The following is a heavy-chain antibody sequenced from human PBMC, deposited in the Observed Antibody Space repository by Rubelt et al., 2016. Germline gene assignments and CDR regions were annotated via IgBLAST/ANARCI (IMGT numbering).Heavy chain of an antibody. CDR3: ARGELIVVAHDAFDI. CDR1: GGSVSSDSYF. D-gene: IGHD3-22*01. Sequence: QVQLQESGPGLVKPSETLSLTCTVSGGSVSSDSYFWSWIRQPPGKGLEWIGEINHSGSTNYNPSLKSRVTISVDTSKNQFSLKLSSVTAADTAVYYCARGELIVVAHDAFDIWGQGTMVTVSS. CDR2: INHSGST. J-gene: IGHJ3*02. V-gene: IGHV4-61*01.